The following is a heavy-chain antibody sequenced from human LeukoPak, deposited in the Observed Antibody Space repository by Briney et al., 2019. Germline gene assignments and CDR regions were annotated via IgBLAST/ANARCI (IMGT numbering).Heavy chain of an antibody. CDR3: ARGDRTGYFFDN. CDR1: GFTFSSYA. J-gene: IGHJ4*02. D-gene: IGHD3-9*01. CDR2: ITSGSSTI. Sequence: GGSLRLSCAASGFTFSSYAMNWVRQAPGKGLEWISYITSGSSTIYYADSVKGRFTISRDNARNSLYLQMNSLRDEDTAVYFCARGDRTGYFFDNWGQGTLVTVSS. V-gene: IGHV3-48*02.